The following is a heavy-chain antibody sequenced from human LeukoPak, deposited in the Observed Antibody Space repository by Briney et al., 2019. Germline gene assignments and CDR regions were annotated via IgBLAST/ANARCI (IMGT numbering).Heavy chain of an antibody. J-gene: IGHJ4*02. CDR2: IYYSGST. Sequence: MASETLSLTCTVSGDSISSSRSYWGWIRQPPGKGLEWIGSIYYSGSTYYNPSLKSRVTISVDTSKNHFSLKLSSVTAADTAVYYCARQDSSTWPRRYYFDYWGQGTLVTVSS. CDR3: ARQDSSTWPRRYYFDY. CDR1: GDSISSSRSY. D-gene: IGHD6-13*01. V-gene: IGHV4-39*01.